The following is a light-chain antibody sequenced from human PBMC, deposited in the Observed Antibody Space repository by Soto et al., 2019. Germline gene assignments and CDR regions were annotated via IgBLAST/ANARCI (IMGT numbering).Light chain of an antibody. V-gene: IGLV2-8*01. CDR3: RSYAGSNILV. CDR1: SSDVGDYNY. J-gene: IGLJ2*01. CDR2: GVN. Sequence: QSALTQPPSASGSPGQSVTLSCTGTSSDVGDYNYVSWYQQHPGKAPKLMIYGVNKRPSGVPDRFSGSKSGNTASLTVSGLQAEDEADYYCRSYAGSNILVFGGGTKLTVL.